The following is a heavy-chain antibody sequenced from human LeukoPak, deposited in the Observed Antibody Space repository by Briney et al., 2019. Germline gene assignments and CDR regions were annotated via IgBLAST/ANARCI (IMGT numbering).Heavy chain of an antibody. CDR1: GFTFSSYA. Sequence: PRGSLRLSCAASGFTFSSYAMSWARQAPGKGLEWVSAISASGDSTYYADSVKGRFTISRDNSKNTLYLQMNSLRAEDTAVYYCANLYYYDSSGYYSDYWGQGTLVTVSS. V-gene: IGHV3-23*01. CDR2: ISASGDST. CDR3: ANLYYYDSSGYYSDY. J-gene: IGHJ4*02. D-gene: IGHD3-22*01.